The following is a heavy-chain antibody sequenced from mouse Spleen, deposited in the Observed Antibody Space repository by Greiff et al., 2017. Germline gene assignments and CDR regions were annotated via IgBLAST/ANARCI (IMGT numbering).Heavy chain of an antibody. D-gene: IGHD1-1*01. CDR2: IDPENGDT. Sequence: DVKLQESGAELVRPGASVKLSCTASGFNIKDDYMHWVKQRPEQGLEWIGWIDPENGDTEYASKFQGKATITADTSSNTAYLQLSSLTSEDTAVYYCTTKVDYFDYWGQGTTLTVSS. J-gene: IGHJ2*01. V-gene: IGHV14-4*01. CDR3: TTKVDYFDY. CDR1: GFNIKDDY.